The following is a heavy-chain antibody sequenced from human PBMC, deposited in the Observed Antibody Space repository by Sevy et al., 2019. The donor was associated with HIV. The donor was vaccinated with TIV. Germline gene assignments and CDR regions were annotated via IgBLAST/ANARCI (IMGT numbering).Heavy chain of an antibody. Sequence: GGSLRLSCAVSGLTFTYAWMSWVRQAPGKGLEWVGRIKSKVEGGTTDYVEPVKGRFTISRDDSKNTLYLQMNSLKTEDTAVYYCATDPLIVLNVKDGMDVWGQGTTVTVSS. CDR3: ATDPLIVLNVKDGMDV. D-gene: IGHD2-8*01. CDR1: GLTFTYAW. V-gene: IGHV3-15*01. J-gene: IGHJ6*02. CDR2: IKSKVEGGTT.